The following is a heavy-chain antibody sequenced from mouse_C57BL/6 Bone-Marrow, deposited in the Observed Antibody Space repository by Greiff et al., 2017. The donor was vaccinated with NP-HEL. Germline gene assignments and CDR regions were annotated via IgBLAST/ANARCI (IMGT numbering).Heavy chain of an antibody. CDR2: INPNNGGT. V-gene: IGHV1-26*01. CDR1: GYTFTDYY. J-gene: IGHJ2*01. D-gene: IGHD2-5*01. Sequence: VQLQQSGPELVKPGASVKISCKASGYTFTDYYMNWVKQSHGKSLEWIGDINPNNGGTSYNQKFKGKATLTVDKSSSTAYMELRSLTSEDSAVYYCAPKCYSNYLYFDYWGQGTTLTVSS. CDR3: APKCYSNYLYFDY.